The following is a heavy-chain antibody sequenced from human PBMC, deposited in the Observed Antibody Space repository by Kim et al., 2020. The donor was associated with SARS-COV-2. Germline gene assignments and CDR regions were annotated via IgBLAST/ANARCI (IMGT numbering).Heavy chain of an antibody. V-gene: IGHV6-1*01. Sequence: SQTLSLTCAISGDSVSSNSAAWNWIRQSPSRGLEWLGRTYYRSKWYNDYAVSVKSRITINPDTSKNQFSLQLNSVTPEDTAVYYCARDVPGRIAARPFFDYWGQGTLVTVSS. CDR1: GDSVSSNSAA. CDR2: TYYRSKWYN. J-gene: IGHJ4*02. CDR3: ARDVPGRIAARPFFDY. D-gene: IGHD6-6*01.